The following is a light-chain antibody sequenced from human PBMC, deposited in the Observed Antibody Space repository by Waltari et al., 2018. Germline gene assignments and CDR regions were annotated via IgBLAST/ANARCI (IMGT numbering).Light chain of an antibody. CDR3: YSTDSSGNERV. CDR2: EDN. J-gene: IGLJ2*01. CDR1: ALPKQY. V-gene: IGLV3-10*01. Sequence: SYELTQPPSVSVPPGQTARITCSGDALPKQYTSWYQQKSGQAPVLLIYEDNRRPSAIPERFFGSTSGTLATLTISGAQVEDEADYYCYSTDSSGNERVFGGGTKLTVL.